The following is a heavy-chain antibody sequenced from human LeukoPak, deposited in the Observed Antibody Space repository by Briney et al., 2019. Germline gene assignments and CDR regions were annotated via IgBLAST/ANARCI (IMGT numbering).Heavy chain of an antibody. J-gene: IGHJ4*02. D-gene: IGHD5-18*01. CDR2: MKPNNGKT. Sequence: ASVKVSCKASGYSFTSHDINWVRQATGQGLEWMEWMKPNNGKTGYAQKFQGRVTMTSDTSISTAYMELSSLKSEDTAVYYCVRWADTPFDYWGQGTLVTVSS. CDR3: VRWADTPFDY. CDR1: GYSFTSHD. V-gene: IGHV1-8*01.